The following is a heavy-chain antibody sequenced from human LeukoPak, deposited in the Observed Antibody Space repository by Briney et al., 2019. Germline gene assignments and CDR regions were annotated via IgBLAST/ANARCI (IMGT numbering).Heavy chain of an antibody. V-gene: IGHV3-15*01. Sequence: GGSLRLSCAASGFTFSNAWMSWVRQAPGKGLEWVGRIKSKTDGGTTDYAAPVKGRFTISRDDSKNTLYLQMNSLKTEDTAVYYCTTGDPSIVGAFDIWGQGTMVTVSS. J-gene: IGHJ3*02. CDR3: TTGDPSIVGAFDI. CDR1: GFTFSNAW. D-gene: IGHD1-26*01. CDR2: IKSKTDGGTT.